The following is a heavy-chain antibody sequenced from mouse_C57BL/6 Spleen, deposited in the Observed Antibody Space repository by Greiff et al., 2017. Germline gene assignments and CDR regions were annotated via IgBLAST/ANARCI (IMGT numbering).Heavy chain of an antibody. D-gene: IGHD2-3*01. V-gene: IGHV3-8*01. CDR3: ARSWLLTFYAMDY. CDR2: ISYSGST. J-gene: IGHJ4*01. Sequence: VQLKQSGPGLAKPSQTLSLTCSVTGYSITSDYWNWIRKFPGNKLEYMGYISYSGSTYYNPSLKSRISITRDTSKNQYYLQLNSVTTEDTATYYCARSWLLTFYAMDYWGQGTSVTVSS. CDR1: GYSITSDY.